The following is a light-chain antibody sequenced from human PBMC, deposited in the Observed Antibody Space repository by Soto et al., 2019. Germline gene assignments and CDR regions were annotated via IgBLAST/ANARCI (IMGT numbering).Light chain of an antibody. CDR3: CSYAGSSTFV. Sequence: QSALTQPASVSGSPGQSITISCTGTSSDVGSYNLVSWYQQHPGKAPKLMIYEGSKRPSGVSNRFSGSKSGNTASLTISGLQAEDEADYYCCSYAGSSTFVFGGGTQPDRP. CDR1: SSDVGSYNL. J-gene: IGLJ7*01. CDR2: EGS. V-gene: IGLV2-23*01.